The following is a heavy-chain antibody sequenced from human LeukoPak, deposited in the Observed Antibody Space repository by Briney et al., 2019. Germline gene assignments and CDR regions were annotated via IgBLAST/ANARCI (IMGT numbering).Heavy chain of an antibody. Sequence: SETLSLTCTVSGGSISSYYWSWIRQPPGKGLEWIGYIYYSGSTNYNPSLKSRVTISVDTSKNQFSLKLSSVTAADTAVYYCARADNFYDILTGYSNWFDPWGQGTLVTVSS. CDR3: ARADNFYDILTGYSNWFDP. J-gene: IGHJ5*02. D-gene: IGHD3-9*01. V-gene: IGHV4-59*01. CDR1: GGSISSYY. CDR2: IYYSGST.